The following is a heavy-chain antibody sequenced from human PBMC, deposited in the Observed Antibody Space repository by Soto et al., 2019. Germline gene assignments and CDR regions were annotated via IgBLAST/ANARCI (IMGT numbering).Heavy chain of an antibody. J-gene: IGHJ6*02. CDR2: ISHEGSYK. Sequence: GGPLRLSCEVSGFSFRSFGMHWVRQAPGKGLEWVTVISHEGSYKHYADSVKGRFTISRDDSKNTLYLEMSSLRAEDTAVYYCAKEGGYGDRIADDYYYYGMDVWGQGTTVTVSS. CDR3: AKEGGYGDRIADDYYYYGMDV. V-gene: IGHV3-30*18. CDR1: GFSFRSFG. D-gene: IGHD2-21*02.